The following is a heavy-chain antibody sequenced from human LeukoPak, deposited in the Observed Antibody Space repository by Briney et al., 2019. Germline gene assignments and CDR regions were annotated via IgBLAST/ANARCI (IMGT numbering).Heavy chain of an antibody. D-gene: IGHD2-21*01. CDR1: GGSISSGDYY. CDR3: ARVRAIVKVFDY. V-gene: IGHV4-30-4*01. Sequence: SQTLSLTCTVSGGSISSGDYYWSWIRQPPGKGLEWIGYIYYSGSTYYNPSLKSRVTISVDTSKNQFSLKLSSVTAADTAVYYCARVRAIVKVFDYWGQGTLVTVSS. J-gene: IGHJ4*02. CDR2: IYYSGST.